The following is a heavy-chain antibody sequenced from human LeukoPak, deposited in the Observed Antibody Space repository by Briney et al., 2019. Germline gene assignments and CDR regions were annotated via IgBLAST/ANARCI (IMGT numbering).Heavy chain of an antibody. J-gene: IGHJ4*02. D-gene: IGHD5-12*01. CDR2: IWYDGSNK. Sequence: GRSLRLSCAASGFNFSSLVMHWVRQAPGKGLEWVAVIWYDGSNKYYADSVKGRFTISRDNSKNTLYLQVNSLRAEDTAVYYCARGPSAYPKCFDYWGQGTLVTVSS. V-gene: IGHV3-33*01. CDR1: GFNFSSLV. CDR3: ARGPSAYPKCFDY.